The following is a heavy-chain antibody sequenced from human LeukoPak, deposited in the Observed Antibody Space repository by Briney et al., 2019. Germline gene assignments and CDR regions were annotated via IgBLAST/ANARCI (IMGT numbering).Heavy chain of an antibody. CDR1: GFTFSSYG. CDR3: AKVVMATAGFDY. D-gene: IGHD5-24*01. CDR2: ISYDGSNK. J-gene: IGHJ4*02. Sequence: PGGSLRLSCAASGFTFSSYGMHWVRQAPGKGLEGVAVISYDGSNKYYADSVKGRFTISRDNSKNTLYLQMNSLRAEDTAVYYCAKVVMATAGFDYWGQGTLVTVSS. V-gene: IGHV3-30*18.